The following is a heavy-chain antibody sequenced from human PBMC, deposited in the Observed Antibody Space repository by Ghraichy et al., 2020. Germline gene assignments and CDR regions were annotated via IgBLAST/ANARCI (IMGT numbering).Heavy chain of an antibody. CDR2: ISFDGSNK. CDR1: GLTFSCCG. CDR3: ANFVGSDPTGRFDN. J-gene: IGHJ4*02. D-gene: IGHD2-21*01. V-gene: IGHV3-30*18. Sequence: LSLTCEGSGLTFSCCGMHWVRQAPGKGLEWVALISFDGSNKYYIDSVKGRFSISRDNSKNTLYLQMNSLRVEDTAIYYCANFVGSDPTGRFDNWGQGTRVTVSS.